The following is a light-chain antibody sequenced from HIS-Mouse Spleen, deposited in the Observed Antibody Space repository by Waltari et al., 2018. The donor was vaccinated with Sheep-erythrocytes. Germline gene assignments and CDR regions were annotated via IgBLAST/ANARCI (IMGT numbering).Light chain of an antibody. CDR2: EGS. CDR3: CSYAGSSTPWV. CDR1: SSDVGSYNL. V-gene: IGLV2-23*01. J-gene: IGLJ3*02. Sequence: QSALTQPASVSGSPGQSITISCPGTSSDVGSYNLVSWYHQHPGKAPKLMIYEGSKRPSGVPNRFSGSKSGNTASLTISGLQAEDEADYYCCSYAGSSTPWVFGGGTKLTVL.